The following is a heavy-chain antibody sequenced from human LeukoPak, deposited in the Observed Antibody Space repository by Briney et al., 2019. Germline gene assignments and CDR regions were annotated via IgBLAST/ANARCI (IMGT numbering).Heavy chain of an antibody. Sequence: SETLSLTCSVSGDSVSGSDSYWDWIRQPPGKVLEWIGTIYYSGRTYYSPSLKSRVTMSVDPSNNQFSLNLRSVTAADTALYYCARRRYYDGSGYLEWGQGTLLRVSS. D-gene: IGHD3-22*01. CDR2: IYYSGRT. V-gene: IGHV4-39*01. CDR1: GDSVSGSDSY. CDR3: ARRRYYDGSGYLE. J-gene: IGHJ1*01.